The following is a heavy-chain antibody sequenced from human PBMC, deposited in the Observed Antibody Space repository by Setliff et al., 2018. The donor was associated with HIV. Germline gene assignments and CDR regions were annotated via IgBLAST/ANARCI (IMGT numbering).Heavy chain of an antibody. CDR2: FNPEEGKT. Sequence: ASVKVSCKISGYTLSELSMHWVRQAPGKGLEWMVGFNPEEGKTIYAQKFQGRVTMTEDTSTDTAFMDLNNLRSEDTAVYYCAASISSRHYYGSALWGRGTLATVSS. D-gene: IGHD3-10*01. CDR3: AASISSRHYYGSAL. CDR1: GYTLSELS. J-gene: IGHJ2*01. V-gene: IGHV1-24*01.